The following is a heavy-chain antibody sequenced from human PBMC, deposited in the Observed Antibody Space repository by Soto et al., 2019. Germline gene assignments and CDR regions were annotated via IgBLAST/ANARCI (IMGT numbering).Heavy chain of an antibody. CDR1: GASINSNTYY. V-gene: IGHV4-39*01. J-gene: IGHJ4*02. CDR2: VFSSGST. Sequence: SETLSLTCTVSGASINSNTYYWGWIRQSPGKGLEWIGSVFSSGSTYYSPSLKGRVTISMDTSKNQFFLNLSSVTAADTAIYYCVRRRVFFDYWGQGARVTVSS. CDR3: VRRRVFFDY.